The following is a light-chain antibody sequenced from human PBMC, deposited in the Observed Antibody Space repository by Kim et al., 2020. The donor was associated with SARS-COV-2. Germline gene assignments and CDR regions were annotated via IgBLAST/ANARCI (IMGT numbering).Light chain of an antibody. CDR1: QSVGSY. V-gene: IGKV3-20*01. J-gene: IGKJ4*01. CDR3: QQYGGSPLT. Sequence: GERAPPAGRASQSVGSYLAWYKQKPGQAPRLLIYAESNRATGIPDRFSGSGSGTDFTLTIRRLGPEDFAVYYCQQYGGSPLTFGGGTKVDIK. CDR2: AES.